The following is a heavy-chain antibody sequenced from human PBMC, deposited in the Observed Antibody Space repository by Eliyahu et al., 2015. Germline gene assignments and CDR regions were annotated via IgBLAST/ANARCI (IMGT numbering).Heavy chain of an antibody. CDR2: ISGTGSYT. CDR3: ARGRMYENFDY. Sequence: QVQLVESGGGLVNPGGSLRLSCVAXGFTLSGYSMSWFRQAPGKGLEWVSHISGTGSYTNYAASVKGRFTISRDNARNALYLQLNSLRVEDTAVYLCARGRMYENFDYWGQGTLVTVSS. CDR1: GFTLSGYS. D-gene: IGHD2-15*01. V-gene: IGHV3-11*06. J-gene: IGHJ4*02.